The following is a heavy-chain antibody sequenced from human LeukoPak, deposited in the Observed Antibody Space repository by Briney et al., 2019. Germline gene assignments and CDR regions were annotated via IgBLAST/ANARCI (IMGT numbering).Heavy chain of an antibody. CDR3: AKDFDYCDGDCYSWLFDY. D-gene: IGHD2-21*02. J-gene: IGHJ4*02. Sequence: GGSLRLSCAASGFTFSSYTMSWVRQAPGKGLEWVSAISGSGGSTYYADSVKGRFTISRGNSKKTLYLQMNNLIAKDTAVYYCAKDFDYCDGDCYSWLFDYWGQGTLVTVSS. CDR1: GFTFSSYT. V-gene: IGHV3-23*01. CDR2: ISGSGGST.